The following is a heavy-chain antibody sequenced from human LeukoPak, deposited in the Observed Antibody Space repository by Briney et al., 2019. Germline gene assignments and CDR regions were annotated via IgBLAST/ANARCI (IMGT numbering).Heavy chain of an antibody. D-gene: IGHD3-10*01. CDR1: GFTFSDYY. V-gene: IGHV3-11*01. CDR2: ISNSGTTI. CDR3: ARALAGFSFDP. Sequence: GGSLRLSCAASGFTFSDYYMSWIRQAPGKGLEWVSYISNSGTTIYYADSVKGRFTISRDNAKNSLYLQMNSLRAEDTAMYYCARALAGFSFDPWGQETLVTVSS. J-gene: IGHJ5*02.